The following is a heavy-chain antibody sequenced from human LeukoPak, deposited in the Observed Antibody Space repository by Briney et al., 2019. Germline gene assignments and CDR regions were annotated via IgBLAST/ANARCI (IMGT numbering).Heavy chain of an antibody. D-gene: IGHD3-10*01. Sequence: SETLSLTCNVSGGSMVSYHWSWIRQPPGKGLEWIGYIYYSGNTDYNPSLKSRVTMSVDTSKSQFSLKLASVTAADTAVYFCARSLRTASGGFGPWGQGILVIVSS. CDR3: ARSLRTASGGFGP. CDR1: GGSMVSYH. J-gene: IGHJ5*02. CDR2: IYYSGNT. V-gene: IGHV4-59*01.